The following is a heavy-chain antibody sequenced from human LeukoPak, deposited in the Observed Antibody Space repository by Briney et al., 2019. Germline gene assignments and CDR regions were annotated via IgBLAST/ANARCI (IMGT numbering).Heavy chain of an antibody. CDR1: GFTFSSHG. Sequence: GGSLIFSCAASGFTFSSHGMHWVRHAPGKGLEGVAVISYEGSIKYYADSVKGRFTISRDNSKNTLYLQMNSLRAEDTAVYYCAKCQGRVCSSTPHGMDVWGRGTTVTVSS. J-gene: IGHJ6*02. CDR3: AKCQGRVCSSTPHGMDV. V-gene: IGHV3-30*18. CDR2: ISYEGSIK. D-gene: IGHD2-2*01.